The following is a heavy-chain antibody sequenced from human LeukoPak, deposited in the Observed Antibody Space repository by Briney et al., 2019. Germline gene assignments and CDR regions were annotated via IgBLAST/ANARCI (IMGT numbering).Heavy chain of an antibody. V-gene: IGHV3-33*01. D-gene: IGHD4-17*01. CDR1: GFTFSSYG. CDR3: ARVRAYDDYGDYFDY. CDR2: IWYDGSNK. Sequence: GRSLRLSCAVSGFTFSSYGMHWVRQAPGKGLEWVAVIWYDGSNKYYADSVRGRFTISRDNSKNTLYLLMNSLRADDSAVYYCARVRAYDDYGDYFDYWGQGSLVTVSS. J-gene: IGHJ4*02.